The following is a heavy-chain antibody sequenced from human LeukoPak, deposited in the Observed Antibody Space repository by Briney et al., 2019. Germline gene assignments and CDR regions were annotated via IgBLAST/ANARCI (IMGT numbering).Heavy chain of an antibody. J-gene: IGHJ4*02. V-gene: IGHV6-1*01. CDR1: GDSVSSNSAA. D-gene: IGHD1-26*01. Sequence: SQTLSLTCAISGDSVSSNSAAWIWIRQSPSRGLEWLGWTYYRSRWYDDYAVSVKSRVVINPDTSKNQFSLQLSSVTPEDTAIYYCARLRADSGGYHLDYWGRGTLVTVSS. CDR2: TYYRSRWYD. CDR3: ARLRADSGGYHLDY.